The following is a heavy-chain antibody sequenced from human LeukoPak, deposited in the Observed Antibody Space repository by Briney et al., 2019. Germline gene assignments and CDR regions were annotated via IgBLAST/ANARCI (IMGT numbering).Heavy chain of an antibody. CDR1: GFTFSSYA. Sequence: AGGSLRLSCAASGFTFSSYAMTWVRQAPGKGLEWVSVISGGGSSTYYADSVKGRFTISRDNSKNTLYLQMNSLRAEDTAVHYCAKSGGGHYFDYWGQGTLVTVSS. V-gene: IGHV3-23*01. CDR3: AKSGGGHYFDY. CDR2: ISGGGSST. D-gene: IGHD3-16*01. J-gene: IGHJ4*02.